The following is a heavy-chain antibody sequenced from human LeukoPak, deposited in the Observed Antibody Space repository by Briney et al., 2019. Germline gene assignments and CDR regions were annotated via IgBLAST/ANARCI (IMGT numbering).Heavy chain of an antibody. V-gene: IGHV3-48*03. CDR1: GFSFSTYE. CDR2: ISSSGGAI. Sequence: GGSLRLSCAASGFSFSTYEMNWIRQAPGKGLEWVSYISSSGGAIYYADSVKGRFTISRDNTKNSLYLQMNSLRAEDTAVYYCAREEYCSSTSCYPGTFDYWGQGTLVTVSS. J-gene: IGHJ4*02. D-gene: IGHD2-2*01. CDR3: AREEYCSSTSCYPGTFDY.